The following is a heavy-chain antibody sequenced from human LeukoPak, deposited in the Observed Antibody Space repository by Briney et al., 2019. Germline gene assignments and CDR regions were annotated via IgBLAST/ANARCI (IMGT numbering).Heavy chain of an antibody. CDR3: ARDEFCSSTSCYADYYYYGMDV. CDR2: INPTDGST. D-gene: IGHD2-2*01. CDR1: GYTFTMYY. Sequence: ASVKVSCKTSGYTFTMYYIHWVRQAPGQGLEWMGMINPTDGSTTYVQRFQGRVTMTRDMSTTTVYMELSRLRSDDTAVYYCARDEFCSSTSCYADYYYYGMDVWGQGTTVTVSS. V-gene: IGHV1-46*01. J-gene: IGHJ6*02.